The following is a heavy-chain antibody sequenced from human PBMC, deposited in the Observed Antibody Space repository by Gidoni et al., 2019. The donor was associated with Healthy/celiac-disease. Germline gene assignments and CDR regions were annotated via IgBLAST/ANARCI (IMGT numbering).Heavy chain of an antibody. J-gene: IGHJ4*02. D-gene: IGHD3-10*01. Sequence: EVQLVESGGGLVQPGGSLRLSCAASGFTVSSNYMSWVRQAPGKGLEWVSVIYSGGSTYYADSVKGRFTISRDNSKNMLYLQMNSLRAEDTAVYYCARDLLRYYGSGSYYNGGVDYWGQGTLVTVSS. CDR2: IYSGGST. V-gene: IGHV3-66*01. CDR3: ARDLLRYYGSGSYYNGGVDY. CDR1: GFTVSSNY.